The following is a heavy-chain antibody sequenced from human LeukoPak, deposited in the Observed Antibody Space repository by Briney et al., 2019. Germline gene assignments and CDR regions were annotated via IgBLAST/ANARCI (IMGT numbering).Heavy chain of an antibody. V-gene: IGHV4-4*07. J-gene: IGHJ2*01. D-gene: IGHD4-23*01. Sequence: SETLSLTCTVSGGSISSYYWSWIRQPAGKGLEWIGRIYTSGSTNYNPSLKSRVTMSVDTSKNQLSLKLSSVTAADTAVYYCARRTVVTQYWYFDLWGRGTLVTVSS. CDR3: ARRTVVTQYWYFDL. CDR1: GGSISSYY. CDR2: IYTSGST.